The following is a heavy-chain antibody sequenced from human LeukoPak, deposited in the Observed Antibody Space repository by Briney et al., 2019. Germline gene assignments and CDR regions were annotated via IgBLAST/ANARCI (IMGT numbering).Heavy chain of an antibody. J-gene: IGHJ4*02. CDR2: ITASGDTT. CDR3: ARDLTAMVHRDVGY. V-gene: IGHV3-21*01. Sequence: GGSLRLSCAASGFTFSSNAMTWVRQAPGKGLECVSAITASGDTTYYADSVKGRFTISRDNAKNSLYLQMNSLRAEDTAVYYCARDLTAMVHRDVGYWGQGTLVTVSS. CDR1: GFTFSSNA. D-gene: IGHD5-18*01.